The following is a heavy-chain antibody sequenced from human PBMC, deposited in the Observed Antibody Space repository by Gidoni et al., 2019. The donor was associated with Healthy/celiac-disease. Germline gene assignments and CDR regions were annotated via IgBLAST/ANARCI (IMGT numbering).Heavy chain of an antibody. J-gene: IGHJ4*02. V-gene: IGHV3-30*18. Sequence: QVQLVESGGGVVQPGRSLRLSCAASGVTFRSYGMHWVRQAPGKGLEWVAVISYDGSNKYYADSVKGRFTISRDNSKNTLYLQMNSLRAEDTAVYYCAKDSRNTIAAAGYFDYWGQGTLVTVSS. CDR3: AKDSRNTIAAAGYFDY. CDR1: GVTFRSYG. D-gene: IGHD6-13*01. CDR2: ISYDGSNK.